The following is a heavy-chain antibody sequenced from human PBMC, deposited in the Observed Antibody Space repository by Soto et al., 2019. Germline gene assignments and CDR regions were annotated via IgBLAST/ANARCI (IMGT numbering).Heavy chain of an antibody. D-gene: IGHD4-17*01. J-gene: IGHJ4*02. CDR1: AGSFSSTNYY. V-gene: IGHV4-39*01. CDR2: IYYRGNT. Sequence: PLETLSLTCTVSAGSFSSTNYYWGWIRQPPGKGLEWIGNIYYRGNTYYNPSLNSRVTISVDTSKYQFSLKLSSVTAADTAVYYCASLRSTVVSFDYWGQGTLVTVSS. CDR3: ASLRSTVVSFDY.